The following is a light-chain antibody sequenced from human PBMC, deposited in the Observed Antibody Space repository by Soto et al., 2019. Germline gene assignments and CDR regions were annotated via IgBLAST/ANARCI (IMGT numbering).Light chain of an antibody. CDR3: QQYYSYPPT. CDR2: AAS. CDR1: QGISSY. Sequence: AIRMTQSPSSFSASTGDRVTITCRASQGISSYLAWYQQKPGKAPKLLIYAASTLQSGVPSRFSGSGSGTDLTLTISCLQSEDFATYCCQQYYSYPPTVGQGTKLEIK. J-gene: IGKJ2*01. V-gene: IGKV1-8*01.